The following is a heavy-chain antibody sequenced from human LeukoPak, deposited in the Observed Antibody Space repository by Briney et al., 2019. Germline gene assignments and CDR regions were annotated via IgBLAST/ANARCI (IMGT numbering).Heavy chain of an antibody. Sequence: GGSLRLSCAASGFTFSIYAMSWVRQAPGKGLEWVSAISGSGGTAYYADSVKGRFTISRDNSKNTLYLQMNSLRVEDTATYYCAKGGYYTSDYGMDVWGQGTTVTVSS. CDR1: GFTFSIYA. D-gene: IGHD3-10*01. J-gene: IGHJ6*02. CDR3: AKGGYYTSDYGMDV. V-gene: IGHV3-23*01. CDR2: ISGSGGTA.